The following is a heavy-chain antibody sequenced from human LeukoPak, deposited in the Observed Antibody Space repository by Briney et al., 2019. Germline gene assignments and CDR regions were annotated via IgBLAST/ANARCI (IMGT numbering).Heavy chain of an antibody. D-gene: IGHD1-26*01. V-gene: IGHV1-46*01. CDR3: ARERGELHRELDS. J-gene: IGHJ4*02. CDR2: INPSGGSA. Sequence: ASVKVSCKASEYTFTTHFIHWVRQAPGQGLQWMGMINPSGGSAIYAQKFQGRVTMTSDTSTSTVYMELRSLRSEDTALYFCARERGELHRELDSWGQGTLVTVSS. CDR1: EYTFTTHF.